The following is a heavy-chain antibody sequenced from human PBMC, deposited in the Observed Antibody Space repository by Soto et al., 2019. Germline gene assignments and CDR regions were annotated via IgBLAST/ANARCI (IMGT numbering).Heavy chain of an antibody. J-gene: IGHJ6*02. CDR3: ARGLWFGETYYYYGMDV. D-gene: IGHD3-10*01. CDR2: VYYSGST. CDR1: GGSISSYY. V-gene: IGHV4-59*12. Sequence: SETLSLTCTVSGGSISSYYWSWIRQPPGKGLEWIGYVYYSGSTNYNPSLKSRVTISVDRSKNQFSLKLSSVTAADTAVYYCARGLWFGETYYYYGMDVWGQGTTVTVSS.